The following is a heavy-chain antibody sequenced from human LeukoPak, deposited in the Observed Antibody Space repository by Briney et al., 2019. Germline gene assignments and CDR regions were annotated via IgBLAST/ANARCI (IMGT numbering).Heavy chain of an antibody. V-gene: IGHV3-7*01. CDR1: GFTFNSYW. CDR2: IKHDGSEK. D-gene: IGHD5-12*01. CDR3: ARDSGHTGYDLLDY. Sequence: GGSLRLSCADSGFTFNSYWLGWVRQTPGKGLEWVANIKHDGSEKYYVDSVEGRFTISRDNAKNSLFLQMNSLRAEDTAVYYCARDSGHTGYDLLDYWGQGTLVTVSS. J-gene: IGHJ4*02.